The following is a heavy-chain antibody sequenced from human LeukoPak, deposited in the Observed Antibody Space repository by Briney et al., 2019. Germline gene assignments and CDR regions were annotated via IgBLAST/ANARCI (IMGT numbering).Heavy chain of an antibody. CDR3: ARHSSYVSPVRY. CDR1: GDSISRSGSS. J-gene: IGHJ4*02. V-gene: IGHV4-30-2*06. D-gene: IGHD3-10*02. CDR2: IYHSGGA. Sequence: PSETLSLTCAVSGDSISRSGSSWSWIRQSPGKGLEWIGYIYHSGGAYYNPSLKSRVTISLDKSKNQFSLKLSSVTAADTAVYFCARHSSYVSPVRYWGQGTLVTVSP.